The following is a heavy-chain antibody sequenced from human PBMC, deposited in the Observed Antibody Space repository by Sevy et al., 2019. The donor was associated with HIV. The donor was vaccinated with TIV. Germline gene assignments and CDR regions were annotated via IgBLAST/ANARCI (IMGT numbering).Heavy chain of an antibody. CDR2: VSGSGATT. CDR3: AKDVYDSSGYYPMGAFDI. J-gene: IGHJ3*02. V-gene: IGHV3-23*01. CDR1: GFTFVTYA. Sequence: GGSLRFSCAASGFTFVTYAMNWVRQAPGKGLEWVSGVSGSGATTLYADSVKGRFSISRDNSKNTLYLQINSLRAEDTAVYYCAKDVYDSSGYYPMGAFDIRGQGTMVTVSS. D-gene: IGHD3-22*01.